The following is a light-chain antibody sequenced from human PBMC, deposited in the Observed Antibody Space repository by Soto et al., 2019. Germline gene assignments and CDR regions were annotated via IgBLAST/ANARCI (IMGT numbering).Light chain of an antibody. Sequence: QSALTQPPSASATPGQRVTISCSGSSSNIGSNTVNWYQQLPGTAPKLLIYRNDQRPSGVPDRYSGSKSGTSASLAISGLQSADEADYYCAAWDDSLSGYVFGTGTKVTVL. V-gene: IGLV1-44*01. CDR2: RND. CDR1: SSNIGSNT. J-gene: IGLJ1*01. CDR3: AAWDDSLSGYV.